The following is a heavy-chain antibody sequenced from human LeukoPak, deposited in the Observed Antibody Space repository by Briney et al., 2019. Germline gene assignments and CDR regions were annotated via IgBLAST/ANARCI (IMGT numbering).Heavy chain of an antibody. CDR2: VSISSGTI. CDR3: ARAMSTFGGVRNYFDS. Sequence: GGSLRLSCAASGFTFSGHNMNWVRQAPGKGLEWISFVSISSGTIYYADSVNGRFRISRDNAKSSLVLEMNSLRAEDTAVYYCARAMSTFGGVRNYFDSWGQGTLVTVSS. V-gene: IGHV3-48*04. D-gene: IGHD3-16*01. CDR1: GFTFSGHN. J-gene: IGHJ4*02.